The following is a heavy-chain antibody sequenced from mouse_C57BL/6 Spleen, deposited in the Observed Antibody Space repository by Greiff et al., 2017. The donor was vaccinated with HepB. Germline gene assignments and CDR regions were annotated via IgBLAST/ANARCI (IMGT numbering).Heavy chain of an antibody. Sequence: QVQPQQPGAELVKPGASVKLSCKASGYTFTSYWMQWVKQRPGQGLEWIGEIDPSDSYTNYNQKFKGKATLTVDTSSSTAYMQLSSLTSEDSAVYYCARSRDGYYELGYFDVWGTGTTVTVSS. V-gene: IGHV1-50*01. CDR2: IDPSDSYT. J-gene: IGHJ1*03. CDR3: ARSRDGYYELGYFDV. D-gene: IGHD2-3*01. CDR1: GYTFTSYW.